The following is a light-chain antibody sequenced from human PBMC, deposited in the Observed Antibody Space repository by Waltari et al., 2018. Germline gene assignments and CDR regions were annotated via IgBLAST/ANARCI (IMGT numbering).Light chain of an antibody. Sequence: DIQMTQSPSTLSASVGDRVTITCRASQSISSWLAWYQQKPGKAPKLLIYKASSLESGVPSRVSGSGSGTEFTLTISSLQPDDFATYYCHQYNSYPWTFGQGTKVEIK. CDR1: QSISSW. CDR3: HQYNSYPWT. CDR2: KAS. J-gene: IGKJ1*01. V-gene: IGKV1-5*03.